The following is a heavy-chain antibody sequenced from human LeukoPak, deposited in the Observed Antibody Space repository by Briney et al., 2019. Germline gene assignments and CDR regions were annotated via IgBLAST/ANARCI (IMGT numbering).Heavy chain of an antibody. CDR2: FDPEDGET. D-gene: IGHD6-19*01. CDR3: ARQWLVLEGNLGVFDI. J-gene: IGHJ3*02. CDR1: GYTLTELS. Sequence: ASVKVSCKVSGYTLTELSMHWVRQAPGKGLEWMGGFDPEDGETIYAQKLQGRVTMTEDTSTDTAYMELSSLRSEDTAVYYCARQWLVLEGNLGVFDIWGQGTMVTVSS. V-gene: IGHV1-24*01.